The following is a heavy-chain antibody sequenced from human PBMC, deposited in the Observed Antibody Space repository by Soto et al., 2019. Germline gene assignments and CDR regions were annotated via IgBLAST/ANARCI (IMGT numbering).Heavy chain of an antibody. CDR1: GGSISSSSYY. V-gene: IGHV4-39*01. CDR3: ARHAFFGVFLEWFFSWFDP. J-gene: IGHJ5*02. Sequence: SETLSLTCTVSGGSISSSSYYWGWIRQPPGKGLEWIGSIYYSGSTYYNPSLKSRVTISVDTSKNQFSLKLSSVTAADTAVYYCARHAFFGVFLEWFFSWFDPWGQGTLVTVSS. CDR2: IYYSGST. D-gene: IGHD3-3*01.